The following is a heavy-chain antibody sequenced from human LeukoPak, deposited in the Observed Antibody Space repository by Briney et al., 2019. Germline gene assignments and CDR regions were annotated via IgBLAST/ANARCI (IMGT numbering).Heavy chain of an antibody. Sequence: GGSLRLSCAASGFTFSSYGMHWVRQAPGKGLEWVAVISYDGSNKYYADSVKGRFTIPRDNSKNTLYLQMNSLRAEDTAVYYCAKDLERHIVVVTASAVDYWGQGTLVTVSS. V-gene: IGHV3-30*18. CDR3: AKDLERHIVVVTASAVDY. D-gene: IGHD2-21*02. J-gene: IGHJ4*02. CDR2: ISYDGSNK. CDR1: GFTFSSYG.